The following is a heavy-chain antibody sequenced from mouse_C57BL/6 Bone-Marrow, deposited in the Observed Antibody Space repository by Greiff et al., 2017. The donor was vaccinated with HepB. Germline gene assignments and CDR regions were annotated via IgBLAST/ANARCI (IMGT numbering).Heavy chain of an antibody. Sequence: QVQLQQPGPELVKPGASVKLSCKASGYTFTSYWMHWVKQRPGQGLEWIGNINPSNGGTNSNEKFKSKATLTVDKSSSTAYMQLSSLTSEDSAVYYCARENYDYDKGYLDYWGQGTTLTVSS. V-gene: IGHV1-53*01. CDR1: GYTFTSYW. J-gene: IGHJ2*01. D-gene: IGHD2-4*01. CDR2: INPSNGGT. CDR3: ARENYDYDKGYLDY.